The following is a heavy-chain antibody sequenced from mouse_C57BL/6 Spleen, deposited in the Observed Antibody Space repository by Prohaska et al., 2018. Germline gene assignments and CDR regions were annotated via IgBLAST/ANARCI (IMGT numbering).Heavy chain of an antibody. V-gene: IGHV1-18*01. CDR2: INPNNGGT. J-gene: IGHJ1*03. Sequence: IPCKASGYTFTDYNMDWVKQSHGKSIEWIGDINPNNGGTIYNQKFKGKATLTVDKSSSTAYMELRSRTSEDTAVYYCARRYLWYFDVWGTWTTVTVSS. CDR3: ARRYLWYFDV. D-gene: IGHD5-1-1*01. CDR1: GYTFTDYN.